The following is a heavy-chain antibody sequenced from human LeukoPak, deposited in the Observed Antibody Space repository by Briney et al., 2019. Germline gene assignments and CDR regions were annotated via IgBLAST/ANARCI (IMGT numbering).Heavy chain of an antibody. V-gene: IGHV1-69*05. CDR1: GGTFSSYA. J-gene: IGHJ4*02. CDR3: ARDHPPAAGTRNDY. Sequence: SVKVSCKASGGTFSSYAISWVRQAPGQGLEWMGGIIPIFGTANYAQKFQGRVTMTTDTSTSTAYMELRSMRSDDTAVYYCARDHPPAAGTRNDYWGQGTLVTVSS. D-gene: IGHD6-13*01. CDR2: IIPIFGTA.